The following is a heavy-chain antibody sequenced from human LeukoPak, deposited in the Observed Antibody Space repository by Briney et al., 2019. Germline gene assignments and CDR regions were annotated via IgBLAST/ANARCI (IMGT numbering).Heavy chain of an antibody. J-gene: IGHJ3*01. CDR3: AKETPLFGVAGP. D-gene: IGHD3-3*01. V-gene: IGHV3-23*01. CDR1: GFTFSAYA. Sequence: GGSLRLSCAGSGFTFSAYAMSWLRQAPGKGLDWVSAISGTGDDTFYADSVKGRFTISRDNSKNTLYLQMNSLRAEDTAVYYCAKETPLFGVAGPWGQGTMVTGSS. CDR2: ISGTGDDT.